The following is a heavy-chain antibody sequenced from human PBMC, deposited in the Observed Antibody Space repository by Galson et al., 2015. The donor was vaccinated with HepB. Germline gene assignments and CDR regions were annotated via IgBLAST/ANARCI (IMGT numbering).Heavy chain of an antibody. J-gene: IGHJ4*02. D-gene: IGHD6-13*01. Sequence: SLRLSCAASGFTFSSYWMSWVRQAPGKGLEWVANIKQDGSEKYYVDSVKGRFTISRDNAKNSLYLQMNSLRAEDTAVYYCARVVRALPFIAAAGTGIFDYWGQGTLVTVSS. CDR1: GFTFSSYW. V-gene: IGHV3-7*01. CDR3: ARVVRALPFIAAAGTGIFDY. CDR2: IKQDGSEK.